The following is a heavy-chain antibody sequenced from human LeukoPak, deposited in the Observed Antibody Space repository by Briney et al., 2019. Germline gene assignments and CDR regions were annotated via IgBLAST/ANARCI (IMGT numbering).Heavy chain of an antibody. Sequence: PGGSLRLASAASGVTVSCYSMSWVRQAPGEGLEWVSAIIGSGGSTYYGDSVKGRFTISRDNSKQTLYLQMNSHRAEGPAVYECPNENAYCRGDCYYGPTASAPWGQGTLVTVSS. CDR3: PNENAYCRGDCYYGPTASAP. J-gene: IGHJ5*02. CDR1: GVTVSCYS. D-gene: IGHD2-21*02. V-gene: IGHV3-23*01. CDR2: IIGSGGST.